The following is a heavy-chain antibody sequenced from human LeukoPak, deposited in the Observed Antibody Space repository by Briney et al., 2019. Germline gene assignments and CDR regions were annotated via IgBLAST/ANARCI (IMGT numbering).Heavy chain of an antibody. V-gene: IGHV3-33*01. Sequence: GGSLRLSCAASGFTFSNYGMHWVRQAPDKGLEWVAVIWYDGSDEYYAESVKGRFTISRDNSKNTLYLQMNSLRAEDTAVYYCARAALWLPLDYWGQGTLVTVSS. J-gene: IGHJ4*02. CDR3: ARAALWLPLDY. CDR2: IWYDGSDE. CDR1: GFTFSNYG. D-gene: IGHD3-16*01.